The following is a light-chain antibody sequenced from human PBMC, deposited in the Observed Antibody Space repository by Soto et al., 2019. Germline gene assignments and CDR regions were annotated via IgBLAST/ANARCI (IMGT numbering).Light chain of an antibody. V-gene: IGKV3-20*01. J-gene: IGKJ1*01. CDR1: QSISSSS. CDR2: HTS. CDR3: QQYDSSPRT. Sequence: ENVLTQSPGTLSLSPGERATLSCRASQSISSSSLAWCQQEPGRDPRLLIYHTSSRATGIPDRFSGSGSGTDFTLTISRLEPEDFAVYYCQQYDSSPRTFGQGTKVDIK.